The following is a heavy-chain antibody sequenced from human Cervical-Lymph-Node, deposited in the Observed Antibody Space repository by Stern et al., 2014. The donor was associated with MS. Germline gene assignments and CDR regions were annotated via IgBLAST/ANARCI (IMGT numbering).Heavy chain of an antibody. J-gene: IGHJ3*02. CDR1: GYTFTGYD. V-gene: IGHV1-2*02. Sequence: VQLVESGAEVKKPGASVKVSCKASGYTFTGYDMHWVRQAPGQGLEWMGWINPNSGGTNYAQKFQGGVIMTRDTSISTAYMDLSRLTSDDTAVYYCARGDRFNEYDAFDIWGQGTMVTVSS. D-gene: IGHD3-22*01. CDR3: ARGDRFNEYDAFDI. CDR2: INPNSGGT.